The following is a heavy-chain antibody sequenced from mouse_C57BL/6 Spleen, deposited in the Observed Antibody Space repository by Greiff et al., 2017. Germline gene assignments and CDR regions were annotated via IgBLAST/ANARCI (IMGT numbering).Heavy chain of an antibody. CDR1: GYSITSGYY. CDR3: ASDDYDGDY. CDR2: ISYDGSN. J-gene: IGHJ2*01. V-gene: IGHV3-6*01. Sequence: EVKLQESGPGLVKPSQSLSLTCSVTGYSITSGYYWNWIRQFPGNKLEWMGYISYDGSNNYNPSLKNRISITRETSKNQFFLKLNSVTTEDTATYYCASDDYDGDYWGQGTTLTVSS. D-gene: IGHD2-4*01.